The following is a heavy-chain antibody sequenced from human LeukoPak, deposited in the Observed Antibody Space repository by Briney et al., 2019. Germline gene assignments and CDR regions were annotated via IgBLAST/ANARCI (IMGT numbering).Heavy chain of an antibody. CDR3: ARASRAARGYYYYMDV. Sequence: VASVKVSCKASGGTFSSYAISWVRQAPGQGLEWMGGIIPIFGTANYAQKFQGRVTITADESTSTAYMELSSLRSEDTAVYYCARASRAARGYYYYMDVWGKGTTVTVSS. V-gene: IGHV1-69*13. CDR1: GGTFSSYA. D-gene: IGHD6-6*01. CDR2: IIPIFGTA. J-gene: IGHJ6*03.